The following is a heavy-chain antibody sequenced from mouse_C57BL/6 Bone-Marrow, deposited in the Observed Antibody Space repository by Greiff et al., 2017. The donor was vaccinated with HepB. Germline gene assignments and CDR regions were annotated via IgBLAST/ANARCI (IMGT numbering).Heavy chain of an antibody. V-gene: IGHV1-19*01. Sequence: EVQLQQSGPVLVKPGASVKMSCKASGYTFTDYYMNWVKQSHGKSLEWIGVINPYNGGTSYNQKFKGKATLTVDKSSSTAYMELNSLTSEDSAVYYCARWGSLFDYWGQGTTLTVSS. CDR2: INPYNGGT. J-gene: IGHJ2*01. CDR3: ARWGSLFDY. CDR1: GYTFTDYY.